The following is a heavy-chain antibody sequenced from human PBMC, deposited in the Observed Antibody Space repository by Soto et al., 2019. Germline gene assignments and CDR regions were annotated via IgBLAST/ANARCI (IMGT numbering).Heavy chain of an antibody. CDR3: ARGAPPVGLSYQSPNFDY. V-gene: IGHV1-69*06. Sequence: GASVKVSCKASGGTFSSYAISWVRQAPGQGLEWMGGIIPIFGTANYAQKFQGRVTITADKSTSTAYMELSSLRSEDTAVYYCARGAPPVGLSYQSPNFDYWGQGTLVTVSS. J-gene: IGHJ4*02. D-gene: IGHD1-26*01. CDR1: GGTFSSYA. CDR2: IIPIFGTA.